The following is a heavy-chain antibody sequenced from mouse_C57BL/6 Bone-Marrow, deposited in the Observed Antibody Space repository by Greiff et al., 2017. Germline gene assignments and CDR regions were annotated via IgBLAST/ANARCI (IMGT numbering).Heavy chain of an antibody. J-gene: IGHJ2*01. CDR3: ARSGDSNRP. CDR2: IDPSDSYT. D-gene: IGHD2-5*01. CDR1: GYTFTSYW. Sequence: QVQLQQPGAELVRPGTSVKLSCKASGYTFTSYWMHWVKQRPGQGLEWIGVIDPSDSYTNYNQKFKGKATLTVDTSSSTAYMQLSSLTSEDSAVYYCARSGDSNRPWGQGTTLTVSS. V-gene: IGHV1-59*01.